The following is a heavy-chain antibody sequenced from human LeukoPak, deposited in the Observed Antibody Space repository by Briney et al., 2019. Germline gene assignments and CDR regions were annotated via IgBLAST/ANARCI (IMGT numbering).Heavy chain of an antibody. V-gene: IGHV4-59*11. D-gene: IGHD6-13*01. CDR2: IYESGST. J-gene: IGHJ6*02. Sequence: PSETLSLTCTVSGGSIKSHYWSWIRRTPGKGLEWIGCIYESGSTYHNPSLKSRVTISVDMSKNQFSLKVSSVTAADTAVYYCARGGSSWSYAMDVWGQGTTVTVSS. CDR1: GGSIKSHY. CDR3: ARGGSSWSYAMDV.